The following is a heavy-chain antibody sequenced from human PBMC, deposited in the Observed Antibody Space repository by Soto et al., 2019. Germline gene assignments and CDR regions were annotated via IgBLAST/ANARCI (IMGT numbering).Heavy chain of an antibody. Sequence: GEALKLSVEGCGGSVSSYWRGWVRLMPGKGLEWMGIIYPGDSDTRYSPSFQGQVTISADKSISTAYLQWSSLKASDTAMYYCARQNAARENYYYGMDVWGQGTTVTVSS. V-gene: IGHV5-51*01. D-gene: IGHD6-6*01. CDR3: ARQNAARENYYYGMDV. CDR2: IYPGDSDT. J-gene: IGHJ6*02. CDR1: GGSVSSYW.